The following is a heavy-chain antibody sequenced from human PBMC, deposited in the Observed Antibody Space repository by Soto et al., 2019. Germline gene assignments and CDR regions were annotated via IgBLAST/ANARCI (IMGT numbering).Heavy chain of an antibody. Sequence: QVQLVQSGAEEKKPGASVKVSCKASGYTFTGYAMHWVRQAPGQRLEWMGWINAGNGNTKYSQKFQGRVTITRDTSAGAAYMELGSLSSEDTAVYYCARAVAVPADFDYWGQGTLVTVSS. V-gene: IGHV1-3*05. CDR1: GYTFTGYA. CDR2: INAGNGNT. CDR3: ARAVAVPADFDY. D-gene: IGHD6-19*01. J-gene: IGHJ4*02.